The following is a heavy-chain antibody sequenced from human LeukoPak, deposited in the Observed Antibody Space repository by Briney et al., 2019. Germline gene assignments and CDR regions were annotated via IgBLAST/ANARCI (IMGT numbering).Heavy chain of an antibody. CDR2: INPNSGGT. CDR1: GYTFTGYY. Sequence: ASVKVSCKASGYTFTGYYMHWVRQAPGQGLEWMGWINPNSGGTNYAQKFQGRVTMTRDTSISTAYMELSRLRSDDTAVYYCARDQLGGDPHGYYYYYMDVWGKGTTVTVSS. CDR3: ARDQLGGDPHGYYYYYMDV. D-gene: IGHD4-17*01. J-gene: IGHJ6*03. V-gene: IGHV1-2*02.